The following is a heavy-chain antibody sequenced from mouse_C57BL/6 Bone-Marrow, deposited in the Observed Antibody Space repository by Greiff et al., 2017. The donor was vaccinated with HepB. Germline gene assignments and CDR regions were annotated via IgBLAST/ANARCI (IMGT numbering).Heavy chain of an antibody. J-gene: IGHJ2*01. CDR3: ARDRQLFFDY. CDR1: GFTFSDYY. D-gene: IGHD4-1*02. CDR2: INYDGSST. Sequence: EVMLVESEGGLVQPGSSMKLSCTASGFTFSDYYMAWVRQVPEKGLEWVANINYDGSSTYYLDSLKSRFIISRDNAKNILYLQMSSLKSEDTATYYCARDRQLFFDYWGQGTTLTVSS. V-gene: IGHV5-16*01.